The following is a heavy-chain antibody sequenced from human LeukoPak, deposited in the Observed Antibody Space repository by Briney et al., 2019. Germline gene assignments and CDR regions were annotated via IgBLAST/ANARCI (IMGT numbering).Heavy chain of an antibody. CDR2: ISGGGAGT. V-gene: IGHV3-23*01. CDR3: AKDFVRYNIQFDY. Sequence: GGSLRLSCAASGLSFGFYAMSWVRQAPGKGLEWVSSISGGGAGTYYADSVRGRFTISRDNSKNTLYQQMDSLRAEDTALYYCAKDFVRYNIQFDYWGQGALVTVSS. D-gene: IGHD1-14*01. J-gene: IGHJ4*02. CDR1: GLSFGFYA.